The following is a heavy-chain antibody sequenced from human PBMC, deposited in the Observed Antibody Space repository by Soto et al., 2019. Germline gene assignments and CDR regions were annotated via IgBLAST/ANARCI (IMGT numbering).Heavy chain of an antibody. CDR2: INSDGTST. J-gene: IGHJ6*02. Sequence: EVQLVESGGGLVQPGGSLRLPCAGSGFTFNTYWIHWVRQAPGKGLVWVSCINSDGTSTRYADSVKGRFTISRDNAKNTLYLQMNSLRTEDTAVYYSARGRYYGRDVWGQGTTVPVSS. V-gene: IGHV3-74*01. CDR3: ARGRYYGRDV. CDR1: GFTFNTYW.